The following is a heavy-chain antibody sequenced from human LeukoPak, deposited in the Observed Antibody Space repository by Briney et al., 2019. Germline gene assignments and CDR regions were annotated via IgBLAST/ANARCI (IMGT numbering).Heavy chain of an antibody. CDR3: ARSIPYGTTWYGRSDY. D-gene: IGHD6-13*01. J-gene: IGHJ4*02. V-gene: IGHV3-7*03. CDR1: GFTFSSYW. Sequence: QPGGSLRLSCAASGFTFSSYWMHWVRQVPGKGLEWVANIKPDGTTKFYVDSVKGRFTISRDNALNSLYLQMNSLRAEDTAIYYCARSIPYGTTWYGRSDYWGQGTLVTVSS. CDR2: IKPDGTTK.